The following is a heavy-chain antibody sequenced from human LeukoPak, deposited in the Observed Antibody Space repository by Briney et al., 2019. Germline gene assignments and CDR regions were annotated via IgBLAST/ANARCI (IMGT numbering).Heavy chain of an antibody. J-gene: IGHJ5*02. V-gene: IGHV4-59*01. CDR3: ARGGYYGSGNDFRFDP. D-gene: IGHD3-10*01. CDR2: IHYTGST. CDR1: GGSINSYY. Sequence: SETLSLTCTVSGGSINSYYWSWIRQPPGKGLECIGYIHYTGSTNYKPSLTSRVTISVDTSKSQSSLKLSSVTAADTAIYYCARGGYYGSGNDFRFDPWGQGTLVTVSS.